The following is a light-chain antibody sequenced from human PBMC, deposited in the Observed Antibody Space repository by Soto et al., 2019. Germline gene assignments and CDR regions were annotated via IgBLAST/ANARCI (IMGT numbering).Light chain of an antibody. CDR2: DAS. CDR3: QQRNNWPPIT. Sequence: EIVLTQSPATLSLSPGERATLSCRASQSVSSSLAWYQQKPGQAPRLLIYDASNRATGVPARFSGSGSGTDFTLTISSLEPEDFAVYYCQQRNNWPPITFGQGTRLEIK. CDR1: QSVSSS. V-gene: IGKV3-11*01. J-gene: IGKJ5*01.